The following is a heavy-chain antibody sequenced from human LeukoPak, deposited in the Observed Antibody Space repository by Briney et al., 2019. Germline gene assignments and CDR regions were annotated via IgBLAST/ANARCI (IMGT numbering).Heavy chain of an antibody. J-gene: IGHJ4*02. CDR3: ARGGQWLVYFDY. CDR1: GYTFTSYA. D-gene: IGHD6-19*01. V-gene: IGHV1-3*02. Sequence: ATVKVSCKASGYTFTSYAMHWVRQAPGQRLEWMGWSNAGNGNTKYSQEFQGRVTITRDTSASTAYTELSSLRSEDTAVYYCARGGQWLVYFDYWGRGTLVTVSS. CDR2: SNAGNGNT.